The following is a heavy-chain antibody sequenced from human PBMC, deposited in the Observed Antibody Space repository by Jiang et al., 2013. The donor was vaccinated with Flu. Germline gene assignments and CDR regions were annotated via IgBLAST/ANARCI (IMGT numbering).Heavy chain of an antibody. CDR3: AREESGGSYYWYFDL. Sequence: SGAEVKKPGASVKVSCKASGYTFTSYAMHWVRQAPGQRLEWMGWINAGNGNTKYSQKFQGRVTITRDTSASTAYMELSSLRSEDTAVYYCAREESGGSYYWYFDLWGRGTLVTVSS. V-gene: IGHV1-3*01. J-gene: IGHJ2*01. CDR1: GYTFTSYA. CDR2: INAGNGNT. D-gene: IGHD1-26*01.